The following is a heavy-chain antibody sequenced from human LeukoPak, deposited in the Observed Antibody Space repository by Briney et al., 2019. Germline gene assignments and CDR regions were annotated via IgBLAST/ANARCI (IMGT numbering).Heavy chain of an antibody. CDR1: GFTVSSNY. CDR3: AREGIAAREFDY. J-gene: IGHJ4*02. D-gene: IGHD6-6*01. Sequence: PGGSLRLSCAASGFTVSSNYMNWVRQAPGKGLEWVSSISSSSSYIYYADSVKGRFTISRDNAKNSLYLQMNSLRAEDTAVYYCAREGIAAREFDYWGQGTLVTVSS. V-gene: IGHV3-21*01. CDR2: ISSSSSYI.